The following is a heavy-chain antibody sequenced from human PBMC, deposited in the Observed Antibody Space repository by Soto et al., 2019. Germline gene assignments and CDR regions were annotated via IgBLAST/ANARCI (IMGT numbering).Heavy chain of an antibody. CDR2: IYPGDSDT. Sequence: GESLNISCKGSGYSFTSYWIGLVRQMPGKGLEWMGIIYPGDSDTRYSPSFQGQVTISADKSISTAYLQWSSLKASDTAMYYCARRRLQLMAYYFDYWGQGTLVTVSS. D-gene: IGHD5-12*01. J-gene: IGHJ4*02. V-gene: IGHV5-51*01. CDR1: GYSFTSYW. CDR3: ARRRLQLMAYYFDY.